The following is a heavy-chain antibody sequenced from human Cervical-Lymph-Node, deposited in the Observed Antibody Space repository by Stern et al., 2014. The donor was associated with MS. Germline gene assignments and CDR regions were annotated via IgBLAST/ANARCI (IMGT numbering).Heavy chain of an antibody. CDR2: ISSSGGST. CDR3: AKCVAAAGYYYGMDV. Sequence: EVQLVQSGGGLVQPGGSLRLSCAASGFTFSSYAMSWVRQAPGQGLEWVSAISSSGGSTYSADSVKGRFTISRDNSKNTLYLQMNSLRAEDTAVYYCAKCVAAAGYYYGMDVWGQGTTVTVSS. V-gene: IGHV3-23*04. CDR1: GFTFSSYA. J-gene: IGHJ6*02. D-gene: IGHD6-13*01.